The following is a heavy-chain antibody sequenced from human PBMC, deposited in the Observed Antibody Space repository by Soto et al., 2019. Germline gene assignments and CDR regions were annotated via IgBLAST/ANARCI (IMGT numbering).Heavy chain of an antibody. CDR1: GGSIISSDGYH. D-gene: IGHD3-9*01. CDR3: ARLEGLATISYYFDF. J-gene: IGHJ4*02. Sequence: SETLSLTCTVSGGSIISSDGYHWSWIRQHPGKGLEWIGCIYYRGNAYYNPSLQTRVTISVDTSKSQFSLKLNSVTAADSAVYFCARLEGLATISYYFDFWGPGALVTVSS. CDR2: IYYRGNA. V-gene: IGHV4-39*01.